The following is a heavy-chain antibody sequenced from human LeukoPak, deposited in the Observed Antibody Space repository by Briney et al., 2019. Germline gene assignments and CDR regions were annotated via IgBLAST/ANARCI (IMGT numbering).Heavy chain of an antibody. D-gene: IGHD3-9*01. Sequence: WGSLRLSCAASGFSFSSYAMNWVRQAPGKGLEWVASIRGSGGSTYYADSVKGRFTISRDNSMNTLFLQMNSLRAEDTAVYYCAKDRYDRIPNEIDYWGQGTLVTVSS. J-gene: IGHJ4*02. CDR3: AKDRYDRIPNEIDY. CDR2: IRGSGGST. CDR1: GFSFSSYA. V-gene: IGHV3-23*01.